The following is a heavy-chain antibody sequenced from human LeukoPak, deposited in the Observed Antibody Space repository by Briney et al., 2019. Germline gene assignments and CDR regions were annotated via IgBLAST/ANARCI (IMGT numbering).Heavy chain of an antibody. CDR3: ARVSLQTTNWFDP. J-gene: IGHJ5*02. D-gene: IGHD1-7*01. V-gene: IGHV1-18*01. Sequence: LQGRVTMTTDTSTSTAYMELRSLRSDDTAVYYCARVSLQTTNWFDPWGQGTLVTVSS.